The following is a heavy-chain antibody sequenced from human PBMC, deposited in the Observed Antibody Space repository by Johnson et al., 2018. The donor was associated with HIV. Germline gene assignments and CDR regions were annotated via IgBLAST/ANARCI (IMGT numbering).Heavy chain of an antibody. CDR2: ISYDGSYK. D-gene: IGHD1-26*01. Sequence: VQLVESGGGVVQPGRSLRLSCAASGFTFSSNYMSWVRQAPGKGLEWVASISYDGSYKYYADSVNGRFTISRDNARNSLHLEMNSLGAEDTAFYFCARSLKWELGLPDWDAFDIWGQGTMVTVSS. CDR3: ARSLKWELGLPDWDAFDI. CDR1: GFTFSSNY. V-gene: IGHV3-30*03. J-gene: IGHJ3*02.